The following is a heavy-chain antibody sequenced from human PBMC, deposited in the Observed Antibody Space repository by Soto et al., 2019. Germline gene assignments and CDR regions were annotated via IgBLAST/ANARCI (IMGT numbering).Heavy chain of an antibody. CDR3: AKGGRQWLVTSDFNY. D-gene: IGHD6-19*01. J-gene: IGHJ4*02. CDR2: VSHDGRNT. V-gene: IGHV3-30*18. Sequence: VQLVESGGGVVQPGRSLRLSCAASGFTFSDYAMHWVRQAPGKGLEWVAVVSHDGRNTHYADSVKGRFTISRDSSKNTVPLEMASLRAEDKAVNSGAKGGRQWLVTSDFNYWGQGALVTVSS. CDR1: GFTFSDYA.